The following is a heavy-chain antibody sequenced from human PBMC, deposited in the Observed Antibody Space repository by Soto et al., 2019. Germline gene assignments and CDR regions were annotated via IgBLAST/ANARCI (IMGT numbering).Heavy chain of an antibody. CDR1: GFTVSDYY. Sequence: LRLSCSASGFTVSDYYMSWIRQAPGKGLEWVSYISSSSSYTNYADSVKGRFTISRDNAKNSLYLQMNSLRAEDTAVYYCARGRWAAARYFDYWGQGTLVTVSS. J-gene: IGHJ4*02. D-gene: IGHD2-2*01. CDR2: ISSSSSYT. V-gene: IGHV3-11*06. CDR3: ARGRWAAARYFDY.